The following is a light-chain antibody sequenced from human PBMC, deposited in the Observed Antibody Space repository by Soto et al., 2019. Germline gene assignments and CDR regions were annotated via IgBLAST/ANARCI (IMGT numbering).Light chain of an antibody. J-gene: IGKJ1*01. CDR3: QQYDSSSWT. CDR1: QSVSSSY. CDR2: GAS. Sequence: EIVLTQSPGTLSLSPGERATLSCRASQSVSSSYLVWYQQKPGQAPRLLIYGASTRATGIPDRFSGSGSGXXXXXXIXXXEPEDFAVYYCQQYDSSSWTFGQGTKVEIK. V-gene: IGKV3-20*01.